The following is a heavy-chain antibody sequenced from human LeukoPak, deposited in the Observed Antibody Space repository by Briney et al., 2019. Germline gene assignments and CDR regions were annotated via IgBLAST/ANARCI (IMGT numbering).Heavy chain of an antibody. CDR1: VFTDITND. J-gene: IGHJ4*02. CDR2: LYSGGNT. CDR3: ARGVEPLAANTLAY. V-gene: IGHV3-53*01. Sequence: PGGSLRLSCAASVFTDITNDMMWLPQAPGKGREWVSVLYSGGNTKYADPVQGRFTISRDHSKNTLYLEMNSLSPDDTAGYYCARGVEPLAANTLAYWGQGTLVTVSS. D-gene: IGHD1-14*01.